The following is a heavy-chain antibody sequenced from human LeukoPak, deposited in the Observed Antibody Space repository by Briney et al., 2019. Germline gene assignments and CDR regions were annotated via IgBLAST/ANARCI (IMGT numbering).Heavy chain of an antibody. V-gene: IGHV3-74*01. J-gene: IGHJ4*02. CDR1: GFTLSNYW. D-gene: IGHD3-10*01. Sequence: PGGSLRLSCAASGFTLSNYWVHWVRHAPGKGLVWVSRINRDGSTTNYADSVKGRFTVSRDNAKNTLNLQMNSLGAEDTAVYYCARDRKSGESSEIDFWGQGTLVTVSS. CDR3: ARDRKSGESSEIDF. CDR2: INRDGSTT.